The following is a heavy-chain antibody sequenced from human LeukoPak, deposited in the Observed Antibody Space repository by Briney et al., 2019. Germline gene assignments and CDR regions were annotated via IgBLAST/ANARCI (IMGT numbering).Heavy chain of an antibody. CDR3: ARAPAVAGLRVAYGMDV. Sequence: SETLSLTCAVYGGSFSGYYWTWIRQPPGKGLEWIGEITRSGSTNYNPSLKSRVSISVDTSKHQFSLRVISVTDADTAVYFCARAPAVAGLRVAYGMDVWGQGTTVTVSS. V-gene: IGHV4-34*01. J-gene: IGHJ6*02. D-gene: IGHD6-19*01. CDR1: GGSFSGYY. CDR2: ITRSGST.